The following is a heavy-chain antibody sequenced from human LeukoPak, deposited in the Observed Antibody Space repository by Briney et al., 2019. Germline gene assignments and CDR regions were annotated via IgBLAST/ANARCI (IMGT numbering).Heavy chain of an antibody. CDR3: ARTYCGTNACPFDH. CDR2: IFHTGTA. J-gene: IGHJ4*02. CDR1: GGSISTYY. V-gene: IGHV4-59*08. D-gene: IGHD2-21*01. Sequence: PSETLSLTCTASGGSISTYYWSWIRQPPGKGLECLGFIFHTGTANYNPSLKSRVTISVDASKNQFSLKLSSVTAADTAIYYCARTYCGTNACPFDHWGQGNLVTVSS.